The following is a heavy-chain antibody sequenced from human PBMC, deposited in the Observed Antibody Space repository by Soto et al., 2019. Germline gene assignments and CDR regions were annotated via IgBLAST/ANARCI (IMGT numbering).Heavy chain of an antibody. Sequence: GESLKISCAASGFTFSSYGMHWVRQAPGKGLEWVAVISYDGSNKYYAGSVKGRFTISRDNSKNTLYLQMNSLRAEDTAVYYGAKAPYSSGWYDYWGQGTLVTVSS. D-gene: IGHD6-19*01. CDR1: GFTFSSYG. V-gene: IGHV3-30*18. CDR3: AKAPYSSGWYDY. J-gene: IGHJ4*02. CDR2: ISYDGSNK.